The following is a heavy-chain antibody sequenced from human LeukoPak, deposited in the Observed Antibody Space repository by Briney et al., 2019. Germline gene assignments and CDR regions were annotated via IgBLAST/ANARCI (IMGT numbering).Heavy chain of an antibody. D-gene: IGHD2-2*01. CDR1: GFTFTCYA. CDR2: ISSANHM. J-gene: IGHJ5*02. Sequence: GGSLRLSCVASGFTFTCYAMSWVRQAPGKGLEYVSSISSANHMYYEDSVKHRLPTSKDTNKNTLLQQISNLRGEDKTVYYYTREDCSTVRCYGASDAWGQGTLVTVSS. V-gene: IGHV3-21*01. CDR3: TREDCSTVRCYGASDA.